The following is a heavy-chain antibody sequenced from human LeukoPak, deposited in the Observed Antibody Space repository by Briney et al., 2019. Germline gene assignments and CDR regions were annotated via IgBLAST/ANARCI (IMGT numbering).Heavy chain of an antibody. D-gene: IGHD4-17*01. J-gene: IGHJ3*02. CDR1: GGSISSYY. CDR3: ARPRYGDPGDAFDI. Sequence: SETLSLTCTVSGGSISSYYWSWIRQPPGKGLEWIGYIYYSGSTNYNPSLKSRVTISVDTSKNQFSLKLSSVTAADTAVYYCARPRYGDPGDAFDIWGQGTMVTVSS. V-gene: IGHV4-59*01. CDR2: IYYSGST.